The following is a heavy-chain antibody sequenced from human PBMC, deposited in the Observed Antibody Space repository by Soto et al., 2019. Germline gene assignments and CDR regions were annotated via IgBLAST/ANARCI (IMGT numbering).Heavy chain of an antibody. Sequence: EVQLVDSGGDLVQPGGSLRLSCAASGFTFSTYWMSWVRQAPGKGLEWVANIDPDGSQKYYVGSVKGRFTISRDNTKNTLYMQMNSLRAEDTAVYNCARDMGPSGAYGYWGQGTLVTVSS. V-gene: IGHV3-7*03. D-gene: IGHD1-26*01. CDR3: ARDMGPSGAYGY. CDR1: GFTFSTYW. CDR2: IDPDGSQK. J-gene: IGHJ4*02.